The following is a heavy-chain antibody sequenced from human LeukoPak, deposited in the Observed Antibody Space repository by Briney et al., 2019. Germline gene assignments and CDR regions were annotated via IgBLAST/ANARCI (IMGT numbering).Heavy chain of an antibody. D-gene: IGHD5-24*01. CDR3: ARDPTYNYYPY. J-gene: IGHJ4*02. CDR2: ISSSSMGTVI. CDR1: GFTLSFYR. Sequence: PGGSLRLSCAVSGFTLSFYRMNWVRQAPGKGFMWVSYISSSSMGTVIRHADSVKGRFTISRDNAKNSLYLQMDSLRAEDTAVYYCARDPTYNYYPYWGQGTLVTVSS. V-gene: IGHV3-48*01.